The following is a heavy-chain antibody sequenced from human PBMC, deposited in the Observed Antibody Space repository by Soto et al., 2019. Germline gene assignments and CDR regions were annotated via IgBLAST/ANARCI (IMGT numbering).Heavy chain of an antibody. J-gene: IGHJ6*02. D-gene: IGHD2-2*01. CDR3: ARSTGSSSSLEIYYYYYYGMDV. Sequence: QVQLVQSGAEVKKPGSSVKVSCKASGGTFGSYAISWVRQAPGQGLEWMGGIIPIPGTANYAQKFQGRVTIAADESTSTAYMELSSLRSEDTAVYYCARSTGSSSSLEIYYYYYYGMDVWGQGTTVPFSS. CDR1: GGTFGSYA. CDR2: IIPIPGTA. V-gene: IGHV1-69*01.